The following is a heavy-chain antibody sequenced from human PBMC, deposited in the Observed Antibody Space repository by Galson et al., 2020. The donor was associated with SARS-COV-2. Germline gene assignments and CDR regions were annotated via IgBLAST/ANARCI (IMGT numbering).Heavy chain of an antibody. J-gene: IGHJ6*02. D-gene: IGHD1-26*01. V-gene: IGHV4-34*01. CDR2: VKYRGDT. CDR1: GESFSDYS. Sequence: SETLSLTCAVYGESFSDYSWSWVRRPPGKGLEWIGEVKYRGDTNYHPSFKSRVSISVDASKNQFFLNLNSVTAADSGLYYCARGPGAWRVIHYFYRGLDVWGQGTAVTVSS. CDR3: ARGPGAWRVIHYFYRGLDV.